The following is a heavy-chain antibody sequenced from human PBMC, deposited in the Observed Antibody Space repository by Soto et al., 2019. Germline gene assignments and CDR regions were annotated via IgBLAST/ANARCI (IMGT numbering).Heavy chain of an antibody. CDR3: ARGDDSGSSRWPDY. CDR2: IYTSGST. Sequence: SETLSLTCTVSGGSISSYYWSWIRQPAGKGLEWIGRIYTSGSTNYNPSLKSRVTMSVDTSKNQFSLKLSSVTAADTAVYYCARGDDSGSSRWPDYWGQGTLVTVSS. D-gene: IGHD6-13*01. J-gene: IGHJ4*02. V-gene: IGHV4-4*07. CDR1: GGSISSYY.